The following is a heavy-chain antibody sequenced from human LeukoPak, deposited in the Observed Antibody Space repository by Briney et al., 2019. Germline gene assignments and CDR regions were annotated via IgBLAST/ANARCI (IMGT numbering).Heavy chain of an antibody. J-gene: IGHJ4*02. Sequence: GASVKVSCKASGYTFTGYYMHWVRQAPGQGLEWMGRINPNSGGTNYAQKFQGRVTMTRDTSISTAYMELSRLTSDDTAVYYCARVAIYYYDSSTAGRLEDYWGQGTLVTVSS. V-gene: IGHV1-2*06. CDR1: GYTFTGYY. D-gene: IGHD3-22*01. CDR3: ARVAIYYYDSSTAGRLEDY. CDR2: INPNSGGT.